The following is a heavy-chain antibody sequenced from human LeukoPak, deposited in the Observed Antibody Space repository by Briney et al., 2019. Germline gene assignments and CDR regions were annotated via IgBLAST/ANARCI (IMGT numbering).Heavy chain of an antibody. CDR2: INPKRGGT. Sequence: ASVKVSCKASGYTFTGYYMHWVRQAPGQGLEWMGWINPKRGGTKYAQKFQGRVTMTRDTSISTVYMELSRLRSDDTAVYYCAKDPGDGYNAYYFDYWGQGTLVTVSS. D-gene: IGHD5-24*01. CDR3: AKDPGDGYNAYYFDY. CDR1: GYTFTGYY. V-gene: IGHV1-2*02. J-gene: IGHJ4*02.